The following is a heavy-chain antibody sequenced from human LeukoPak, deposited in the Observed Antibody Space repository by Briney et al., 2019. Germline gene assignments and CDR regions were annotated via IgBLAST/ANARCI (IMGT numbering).Heavy chain of an antibody. CDR2: ISGSGGST. CDR1: GFTFSSYA. J-gene: IGHJ4*02. D-gene: IGHD6-19*01. CDR3: AKGMVPGIAVAGAFDY. V-gene: IGHV3-23*01. Sequence: QPGGSLRLSCAASGFTFSSYAMSWVRQAPGKGLEWVSAISGSGGSTYFADSVKGRFTISRHNSKNTLYPQMNSLRAEDTAVYYCAKGMVPGIAVAGAFDYWGQGTLVTVSS.